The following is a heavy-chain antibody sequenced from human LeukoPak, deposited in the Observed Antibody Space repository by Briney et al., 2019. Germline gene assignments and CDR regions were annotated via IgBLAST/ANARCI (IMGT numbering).Heavy chain of an antibody. CDR2: MNPNSGNT. D-gene: IGHD4-17*01. Sequence: GASVKVSCKASGYTFTSYDINWVRQAPGQGLEWMGWMNPNSGNTGYAQKFQGRVTMTRNTSISTAYMELSSLRSEDTAVYYCARQLTTVTTYFDYWGQGTLVTVSS. V-gene: IGHV1-8*01. CDR1: GYTFTSYD. CDR3: ARQLTTVTTYFDY. J-gene: IGHJ4*02.